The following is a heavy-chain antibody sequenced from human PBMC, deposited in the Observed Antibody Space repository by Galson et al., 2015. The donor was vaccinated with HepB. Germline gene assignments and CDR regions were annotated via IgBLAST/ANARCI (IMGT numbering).Heavy chain of an antibody. CDR3: ARGWGAT. V-gene: IGHV3-7*03. Sequence: SLRLSCAASGFTFSTSWMTWVRQAPGKGLEWVASIREDGTETYYVDSVRGRFTISRDNARKSLYVQMNSLRDEDTAVYYCARGWGATWGRGTLVTVSA. D-gene: IGHD6-19*01. CDR2: IREDGTET. CDR1: GFTFSTSW. J-gene: IGHJ5*02.